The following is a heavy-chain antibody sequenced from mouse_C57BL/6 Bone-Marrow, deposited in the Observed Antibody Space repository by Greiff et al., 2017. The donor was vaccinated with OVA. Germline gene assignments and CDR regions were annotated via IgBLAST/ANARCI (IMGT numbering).Heavy chain of an antibody. J-gene: IGHJ3*01. CDR3: ARHEDYYGSAWFAY. V-gene: IGHV5-2*01. CDR1: EYEFPSHD. CDR2: INSDGGST. D-gene: IGHD1-1*01. Sequence: DVHLVESGGGLVQPGESLKLSCESNEYEFPSHDMSWVRKTPEKRLELVAAINSDGGSTYYPDTMERRFIISRDNTKKTLYLQMSSLRSEDTALYYCARHEDYYGSAWFAYWGQGTLVTVSA.